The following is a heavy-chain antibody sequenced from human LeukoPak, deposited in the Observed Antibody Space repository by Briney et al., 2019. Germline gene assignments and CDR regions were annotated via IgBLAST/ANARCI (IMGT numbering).Heavy chain of an antibody. Sequence: SETLSLTCTVSGGSISSYYWSWIRQPPGEGLEWIGYIYYSGSTNYNPSLKSRVTISVDTSKNQFSLKLSSVTAADTAVYYCAGGSMVRGVIATDYWGQGTLVTVSS. CDR2: IYYSGST. V-gene: IGHV4-59*01. D-gene: IGHD3-10*01. J-gene: IGHJ4*02. CDR1: GGSISSYY. CDR3: AGGSMVRGVIATDY.